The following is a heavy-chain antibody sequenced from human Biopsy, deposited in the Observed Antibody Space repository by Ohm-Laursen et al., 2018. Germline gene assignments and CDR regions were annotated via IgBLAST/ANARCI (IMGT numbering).Heavy chain of an antibody. J-gene: IGHJ4*02. Sequence: SLRLSCAASGFTFQDHAMHWVRQAPGKGLEWVSGISWSSGSINYAVSVQGRFTISRDNAKNSLYLQMNSLRVGDTALYFCVRLGELHGLWYFDFWGQGALVTVSS. CDR3: VRLGELHGLWYFDF. D-gene: IGHD2-21*01. V-gene: IGHV3-9*01. CDR1: GFTFQDHA. CDR2: ISWSSGSI.